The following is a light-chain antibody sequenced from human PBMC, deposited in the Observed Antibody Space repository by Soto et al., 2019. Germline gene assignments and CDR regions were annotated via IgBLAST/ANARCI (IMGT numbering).Light chain of an antibody. CDR2: DVS. Sequence: QSALTQPASVSGSPGQSITISCTGTSSDVGDYNYVSWYQQHPGKAPKRMIYDVSDRPSGVSNRFSGSKSGNTASLTISGLQAEDEADYYCSSYTSSSTLVFGGGTQLTVL. CDR1: SSDVGDYNY. J-gene: IGLJ3*02. CDR3: SSYTSSSTLV. V-gene: IGLV2-14*03.